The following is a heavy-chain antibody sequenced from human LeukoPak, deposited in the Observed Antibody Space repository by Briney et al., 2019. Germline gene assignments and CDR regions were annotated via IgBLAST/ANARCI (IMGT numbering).Heavy chain of an antibody. Sequence: PGGSLRLSCIASGFTFSHFWMSWVRQAPGKGLEWLANIKPDDTEKYYGNSVKGRFTISRDNARDSLYLQMNSLRDDDTSVYFCARDASALYWGRGTLVTVSS. V-gene: IGHV3-7*01. CDR3: ARDASALY. CDR1: GFTFSHFW. J-gene: IGHJ4*02. CDR2: IKPDDTEK. D-gene: IGHD6-19*01.